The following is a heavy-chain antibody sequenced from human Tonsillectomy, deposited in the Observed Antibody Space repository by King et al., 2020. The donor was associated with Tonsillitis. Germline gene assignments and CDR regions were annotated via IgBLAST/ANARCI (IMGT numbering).Heavy chain of an antibody. J-gene: IGHJ4*02. CDR2: ISWNSGSI. Sequence: VQLVESGGGLVQPGRSLRLSCAASGFTFDDYAMHWVRQAPGKGLEWVSGISWNSGSIGYADSVKGRFTISRDNAKNSLYLQMNSLRAEDTALYYCAKDAGAGDYGYPFDNWGQGTLVTVSS. CDR3: AKDAGAGDYGYPFDN. CDR1: GFTFDDYA. D-gene: IGHD4-17*01. V-gene: IGHV3-9*01.